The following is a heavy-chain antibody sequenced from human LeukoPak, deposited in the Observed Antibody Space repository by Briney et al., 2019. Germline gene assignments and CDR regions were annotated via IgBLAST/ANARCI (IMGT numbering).Heavy chain of an antibody. CDR1: GYTFNTYG. Sequence: ASVKVSCKSSGYTFNTYGISWLRQAPGQGLEWMGWISPDKGNTDYAQKFQGRVTMTTDTSTSTAYMELRNLRSDDTAVYFCARDWGSKRIIADYWGQGTLVTVSS. V-gene: IGHV1-18*01. J-gene: IGHJ4*02. CDR2: ISPDKGNT. D-gene: IGHD2/OR15-2a*01. CDR3: ARDWGSKRIIADY.